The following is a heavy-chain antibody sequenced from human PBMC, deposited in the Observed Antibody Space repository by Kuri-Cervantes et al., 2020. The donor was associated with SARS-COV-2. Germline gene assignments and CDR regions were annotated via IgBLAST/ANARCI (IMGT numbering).Heavy chain of an antibody. Sequence: SLKISCAASGFTFDDYAMHWVRQAPGKGLEWVSGISWNSGSIGYADSVKGRFTISRDNAKNSLYLQMNSLRAEDTAVYYCARDYCSSTSCDNDAFDIWGQGTLVTVS. CDR2: ISWNSGSI. CDR3: ARDYCSSTSCDNDAFDI. V-gene: IGHV3-9*01. D-gene: IGHD2-2*02. J-gene: IGHJ3*02. CDR1: GFTFDDYA.